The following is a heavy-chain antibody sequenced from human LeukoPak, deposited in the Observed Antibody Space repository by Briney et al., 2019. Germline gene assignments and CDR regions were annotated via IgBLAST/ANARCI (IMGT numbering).Heavy chain of an antibody. J-gene: IGHJ5*02. CDR2: ISWNSGSI. Sequence: GRSLRLSCAASGFTFDDYAMHWVRQAPGKGLEWVPGISWNSGSIGYADSVKGRFTISRDNAKNSLYLQMNSLRAEDTALYYCAKGGSHILDNWFDPWGQGTLVTVSS. V-gene: IGHV3-9*01. CDR1: GFTFDDYA. D-gene: IGHD3-16*01. CDR3: AKGGSHILDNWFDP.